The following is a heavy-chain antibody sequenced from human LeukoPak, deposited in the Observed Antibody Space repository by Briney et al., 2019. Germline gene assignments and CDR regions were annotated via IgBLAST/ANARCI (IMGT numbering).Heavy chain of an antibody. V-gene: IGHV4-31*03. Sequence: SQTLSLTCTVSGGSISSDGYYWSWIRQHPGKGLEWIGYIYYSGSTYYNPSLKSRVTISVDTYKNQFSLNLDSVTAADTAVYYCARANILTGPNYWGQGTLVTVSS. D-gene: IGHD3-9*01. CDR2: IYYSGST. CDR3: ARANILTGPNY. J-gene: IGHJ4*02. CDR1: GGSISSDGYY.